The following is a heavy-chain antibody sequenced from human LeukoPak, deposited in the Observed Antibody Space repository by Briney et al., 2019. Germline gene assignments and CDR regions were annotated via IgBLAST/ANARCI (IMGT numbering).Heavy chain of an antibody. J-gene: IGHJ6*03. CDR2: IIPMFSTS. D-gene: IGHD2-15*01. CDR3: AREGTRIPPYYYYYMDV. Sequence: SVKVSCKASGGTFTTYAISWVRQAPGQGLEWMGGIIPMFSTSNYAQKFQGRVTITADESTSTVFMDLSSLRSEDTAVYYCAREGTRIPPYYYYYMDVWGKGTTVTVSS. CDR1: GGTFTTYA. V-gene: IGHV1-69*01.